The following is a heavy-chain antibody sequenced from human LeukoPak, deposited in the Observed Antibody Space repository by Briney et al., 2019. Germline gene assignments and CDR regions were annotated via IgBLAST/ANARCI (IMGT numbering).Heavy chain of an antibody. Sequence: SETLSLTCAVSGGSISSYYWSWIRQPPGKGLEWIGFLYYSGSTSYNPSLKSRVTISGDTSKNQFSLKLSSVTAADTAVYYCARGPVPATPNAFNIWGQGTMVTVSS. J-gene: IGHJ3*02. CDR2: LYYSGST. V-gene: IGHV4-59*01. CDR3: ARGPVPATPNAFNI. D-gene: IGHD2-2*01. CDR1: GGSISSYY.